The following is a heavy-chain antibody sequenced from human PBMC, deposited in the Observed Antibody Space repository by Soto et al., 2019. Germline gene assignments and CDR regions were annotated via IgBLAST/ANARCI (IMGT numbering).Heavy chain of an antibody. CDR2: ISGSGGSK. Sequence: EVQLLESGGGLVQPGGSLRLSCAASGFTFSSYALNWVRQAPGKGLVWVSVISGSGGSKYYADSVKGRFTISRDNSKNTLYLQMNSRRAEETAVYYCAKRATGTYFDYWGQGTLVTVSS. CDR1: GFTFSSYA. J-gene: IGHJ4*02. D-gene: IGHD1-1*01. V-gene: IGHV3-23*01. CDR3: AKRATGTYFDY.